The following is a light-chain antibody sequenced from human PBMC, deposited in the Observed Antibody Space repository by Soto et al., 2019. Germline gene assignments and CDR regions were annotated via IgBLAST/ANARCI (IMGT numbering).Light chain of an antibody. Sequence: VVMTQSPLSLPVTLGQPASISCRSSQSLVHSGGNTYLNWFQQRPGQSPRRLIYEVSNRDSGVPDRFSGSGSGSDCTLKISRVEAEDVGIFFCMQGTHWPYTFGQGTKLEIK. J-gene: IGKJ2*01. CDR2: EVS. CDR1: QSLVHSGGNTY. CDR3: MQGTHWPYT. V-gene: IGKV2-30*02.